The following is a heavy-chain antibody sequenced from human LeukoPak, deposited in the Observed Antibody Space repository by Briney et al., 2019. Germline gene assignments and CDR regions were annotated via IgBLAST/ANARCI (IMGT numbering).Heavy chain of an antibody. CDR3: ARVKTYYYDSSRYSYYFDY. J-gene: IGHJ4*02. CDR2: INPNSGGT. V-gene: IGHV1-2*02. D-gene: IGHD3-22*01. CDR1: GYTFTRYY. Sequence: ASVKVSCKASGYTFTRYYMHWVRQAAGQGLKCMGWINPNSGGTKYAQTFQGRVNMTRDTSISTAYMELSRLRSDDTAVYYCARVKTYYYDSSRYSYYFDYWGQGTLVTVSS.